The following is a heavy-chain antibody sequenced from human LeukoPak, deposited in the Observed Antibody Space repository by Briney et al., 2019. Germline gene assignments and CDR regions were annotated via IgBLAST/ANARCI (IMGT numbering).Heavy chain of an antibody. V-gene: IGHV5-51*01. J-gene: IGHJ4*02. D-gene: IGHD5-12*01. CDR2: IYPADSDT. CDR1: GYYFAIQW. Sequence: GEALKISCRASGYYFAIQWIAWVRQMPGKGLEWVGVIYPADSDTRDSPSFQGQVSISADKSINTAYLQWASLKSSDTATYYCARQYSHSCDFWGQGTLVTVSS. CDR3: ARQYSHSCDF.